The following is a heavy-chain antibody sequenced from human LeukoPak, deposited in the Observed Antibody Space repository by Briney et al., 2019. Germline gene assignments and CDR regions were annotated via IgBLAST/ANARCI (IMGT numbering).Heavy chain of an antibody. J-gene: IGHJ4*02. CDR3: TGGGTGWYSDY. Sequence: PGGSLRLSCAASGFTFSSYWMHWVRHAPGKGLVWVSRINTDGSITNYADSVKGRLTISRDDAKNTLYLQMNSLGGEDTAIYYCTGGGTGWYSDYWGQGTLVTVSS. V-gene: IGHV3-74*01. D-gene: IGHD6-19*01. CDR2: INTDGSIT. CDR1: GFTFSSYW.